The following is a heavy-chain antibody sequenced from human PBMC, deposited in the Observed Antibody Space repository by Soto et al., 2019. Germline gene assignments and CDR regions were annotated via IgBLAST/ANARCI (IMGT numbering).Heavy chain of an antibody. J-gene: IGHJ5*02. CDR1: GGSISSGDYY. V-gene: IGHV4-30-4*01. D-gene: IGHD3-10*01. CDR2: IYYSGST. Sequence: QVQLQESGPGLVKPSQTLSLTCTVSGGSISSGDYYWSWIRQPPGKGLEWIGYIYYSGSTYYNPSLKSRVTISVDTSKNQFSLKLSSVTAADTAVYYCARTMVRGVIEEGWFDPWGQGTLVTVSS. CDR3: ARTMVRGVIEEGWFDP.